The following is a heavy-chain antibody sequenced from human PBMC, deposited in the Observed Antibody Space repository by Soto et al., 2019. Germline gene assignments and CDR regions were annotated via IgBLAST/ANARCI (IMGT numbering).Heavy chain of an antibody. V-gene: IGHV4-59*01. D-gene: IGHD2-15*01. CDR3: ARGAFLTKGYCSGGSCPGFFDY. Sequence: PSETLSLTCTVSGGSISSYYWSWIRQPPGKGLEWIGYVHYTGSTNYNSPLKSRVTISVDTSKNQFSLKLSSVTAADTAVYYCARGAFLTKGYCSGGSCPGFFDYWGQGTLVTVSS. CDR2: VHYTGST. CDR1: GGSISSYY. J-gene: IGHJ4*02.